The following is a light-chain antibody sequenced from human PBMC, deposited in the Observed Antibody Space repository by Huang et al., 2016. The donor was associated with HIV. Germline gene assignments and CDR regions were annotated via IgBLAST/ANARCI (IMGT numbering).Light chain of an antibody. J-gene: IGKJ4*01. V-gene: IGKV1D-13*01. Sequence: QLTQSPSSLSASVGDRVTITCRASQGISNPLAWYQQKPGKAPKLLIYDASSLQTGGPSRFSGSGSGTDFTLTISSLQPEDCATYYCQQCNHYPLTFGGGTKVEIE. CDR3: QQCNHYPLT. CDR1: QGISNP. CDR2: DAS.